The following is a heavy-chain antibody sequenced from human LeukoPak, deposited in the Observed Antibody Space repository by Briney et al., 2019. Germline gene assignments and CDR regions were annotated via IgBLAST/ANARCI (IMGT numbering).Heavy chain of an antibody. J-gene: IGHJ5*02. CDR3: ARDFPIFGELLGGWFDP. CDR1: GGSISSYY. CDR2: IYYSGST. D-gene: IGHD3-10*01. V-gene: IGHV4-59*12. Sequence: SETLSLTCTVSGGSISSYYWSWIRQPPGKGLEWIGYIYYSGSTNYNPSLKSRVTISVDTSKNQFSLKLSSVTAADTAVYYCARDFPIFGELLGGWFDPWGQGTLVTVSS.